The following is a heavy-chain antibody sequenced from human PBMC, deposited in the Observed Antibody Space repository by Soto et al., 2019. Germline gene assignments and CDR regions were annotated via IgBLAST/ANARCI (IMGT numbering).Heavy chain of an antibody. V-gene: IGHV3-73*02. J-gene: IGHJ6*02. CDR3: FRENSFSYHGMYV. CDR1: GFDFSGST. CDR2: IRSKDNSYAT. D-gene: IGHD1-7*01. Sequence: EVQLVESGGGLVLPGGSLTLSCAGSGFDFSGSTIHWVRQASGKGLEWVGRIRSKDNSYATAYAVSVKGRFFISRDDSKTTAYLQMNSLKIDDTAVYYCFRENSFSYHGMYVWGQGTTVTVSS.